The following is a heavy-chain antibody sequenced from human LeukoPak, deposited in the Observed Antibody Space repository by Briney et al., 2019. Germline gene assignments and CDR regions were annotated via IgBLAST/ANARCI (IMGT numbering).Heavy chain of an antibody. J-gene: IGHJ5*02. D-gene: IGHD4/OR15-4a*01. CDR2: IGASSSSI. CDR3: ARIPNSANFPNWFDP. CDR1: GFTFSSYE. Sequence: GGSLRLSCAASGFTFSSYEMNWVRQAPGKGLEWVSYIGASSSSIYYADSVKGRFTISRDNARNSLYLQMNSLRAEDTAVYYCARIPNSANFPNWFDPWGQGTLVTVSS. V-gene: IGHV3-48*03.